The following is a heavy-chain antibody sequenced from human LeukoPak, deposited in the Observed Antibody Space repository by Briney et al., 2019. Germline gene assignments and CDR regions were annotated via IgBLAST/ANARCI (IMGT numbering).Heavy chain of an antibody. CDR2: ISGSGGST. CDR3: AKDMAAYQLPQDAFDI. J-gene: IGHJ3*02. D-gene: IGHD2-2*01. V-gene: IGHV3-23*01. CDR1: GFTFSSYA. Sequence: GGSLRLSCAASGFTFSSYAMSWVRQAPGKGLEWVSAISGSGGSTYYADSVKGRFTISRDNSKNTLYLQMNSLRAEDTAVYYCAKDMAAYQLPQDAFDIWGQGTMVTVSS.